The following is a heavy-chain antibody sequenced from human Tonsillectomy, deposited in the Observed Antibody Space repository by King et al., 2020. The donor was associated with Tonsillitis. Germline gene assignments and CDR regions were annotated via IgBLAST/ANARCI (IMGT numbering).Heavy chain of an antibody. J-gene: IGHJ4*02. D-gene: IGHD3-22*01. Sequence: VQLVESGGGLVQPGGSLRLSCAASGFTFSSYAMSWVRQAPGMGLEWVSAISGSGGSTFYAESLKGRVTISRDNSKNTLYLQVDSLRAEDTAVYYCAKDVTYYYGSSGNRHLDNWGQGTLVTVSS. V-gene: IGHV3-23*04. CDR3: AKDVTYYYGSSGNRHLDN. CDR2: ISGSGGST. CDR1: GFTFSSYA.